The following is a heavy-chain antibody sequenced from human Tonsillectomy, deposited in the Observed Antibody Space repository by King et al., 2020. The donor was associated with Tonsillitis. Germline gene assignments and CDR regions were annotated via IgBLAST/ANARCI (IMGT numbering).Heavy chain of an antibody. CDR1: GFTFSSYS. CDR2: ISSSSSYI. D-gene: IGHD4-23*01. J-gene: IGHJ4*02. CDR3: AGDFDLVTPAFDY. Sequence: VQLVESGGGLVKPGGSLRLSCAASGFTFSSYSMNWVRQAPGKGLEWVSSISSSSSYIYYADSVKGRFPISRDNAKNSLYLQMNSLRAEDTAVYYCAGDFDLVTPAFDYWRQGTLVTVSS. V-gene: IGHV3-21*01.